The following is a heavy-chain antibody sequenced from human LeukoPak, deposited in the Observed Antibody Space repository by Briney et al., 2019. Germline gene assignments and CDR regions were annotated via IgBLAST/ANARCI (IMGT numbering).Heavy chain of an antibody. V-gene: IGHV4-59*08. CDR2: IYYSGST. Sequence: KTSDTLSLTCTVSGGSISSHYWSWIRQPPGKGLEWIGYIYYSGSTNYNPSLKSRVTISVDTSKNQFSLKLSSVTAADTAVYYCARRDSSGKFDPWGQGTLVTVSS. CDR3: ARRDSSGKFDP. CDR1: GGSISSHY. D-gene: IGHD3-22*01. J-gene: IGHJ5*02.